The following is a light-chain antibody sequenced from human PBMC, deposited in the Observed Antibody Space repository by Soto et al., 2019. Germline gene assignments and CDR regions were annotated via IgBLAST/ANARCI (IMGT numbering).Light chain of an antibody. CDR1: QSFTKW. CDR3: QNYDSISSTT. Sequence: DIQMTQSPSTLAASVGGKGTITCRARQSFTKWVAWYQQKPGKAPQLLIYEAARLKSGVPSRFSGSESGTEFTLTISSLQPDDFATYYCQNYDSISSTTFGQGTKVEIK. V-gene: IGKV1-5*03. J-gene: IGKJ1*01. CDR2: EAA.